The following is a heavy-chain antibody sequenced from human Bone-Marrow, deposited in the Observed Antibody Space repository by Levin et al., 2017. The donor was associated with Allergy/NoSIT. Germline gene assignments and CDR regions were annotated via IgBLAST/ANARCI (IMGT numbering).Heavy chain of an antibody. J-gene: IGHJ4*02. D-gene: IGHD6-13*01. CDR2: IRGSDDTT. CDR3: AKTYGLSWYGLFEF. CDR1: GFTFSSHA. V-gene: IGHV3-23*01. Sequence: PGGSLRLSCAASGFTFSSHAMTWVRQAPGKGLEWVSGIRGSDDTTYYADSVKGRFTISRDNSKNTLYLQMNSLRVEDTAVYYCAKTYGLSWYGLFEFWGQGTLVTVSS.